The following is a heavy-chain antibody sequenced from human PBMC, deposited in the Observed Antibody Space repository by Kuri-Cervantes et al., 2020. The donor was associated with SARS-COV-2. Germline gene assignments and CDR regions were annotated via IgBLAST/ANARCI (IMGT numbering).Heavy chain of an antibody. D-gene: IGHD3-10*01. V-gene: IGHV1-46*01. J-gene: IGHJ1*01. CDR1: GYTFTSYY. Sequence: ASVKVSCKASGYTFTSYYMHWVRQAPGQGLEWMGIINPSGGSTSYAQKFQGRVTVTRDTSTSTVYMELSSLRSEDTAVYYCARDLHKADWGYGSGSYYNAKGSFQHWGQGTLVTVSS. CDR3: ARDLHKADWGYGSGSYYNAKGSFQH. CDR2: INPSGGST.